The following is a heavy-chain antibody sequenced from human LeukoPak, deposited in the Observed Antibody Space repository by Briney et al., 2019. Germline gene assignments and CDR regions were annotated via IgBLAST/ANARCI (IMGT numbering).Heavy chain of an antibody. V-gene: IGHV3-21*01. CDR3: ARDAVRGNWFDP. CDR2: ISSSSSYI. CDR1: GFTFSSYS. Sequence: PGGSLRLSCAASGFTFSSYSMNWVRQAPGKGLEWVLSISSSSSYIYYADSVKGRFTISRDNAKNSLYLQMNSLRAEDTAVYYCARDAVRGNWFDPWGQGTLVTVSS. J-gene: IGHJ5*02. D-gene: IGHD3-10*02.